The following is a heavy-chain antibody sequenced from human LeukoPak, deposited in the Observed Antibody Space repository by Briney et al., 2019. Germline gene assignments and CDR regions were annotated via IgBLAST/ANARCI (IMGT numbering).Heavy chain of an antibody. D-gene: IGHD6-13*01. CDR1: GFTFSSYS. CDR2: ISSSGSTI. J-gene: IGHJ4*02. V-gene: IGHV3-48*01. CDR3: AREGSSPAVFGSY. Sequence: GGSLRLSCAASGFTFSSYSMNWVRQAPGKGLEWVSYISSSGSTIYYADSVKGRFTISRDNSKNTLYLQMNSLRAEDTAVYFCAREGSSPAVFGSYWGQGTLVTVSS.